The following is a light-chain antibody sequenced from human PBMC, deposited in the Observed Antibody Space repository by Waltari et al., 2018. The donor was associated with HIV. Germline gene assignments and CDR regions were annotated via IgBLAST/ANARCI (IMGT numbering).Light chain of an antibody. CDR1: SSDVGIYNS. Sequence: QSALTQPASVSGSPGQSITISCSGTSSDVGIYNSVSWYQQHPGKAPKLMIYDVSKRPSGVSNRFSASKSGNAASLTISGLQAEDEGDYYCSSYTTFNTVIFGGGTKLTVL. V-gene: IGLV2-14*01. CDR3: SSYTTFNTVI. CDR2: DVS. J-gene: IGLJ2*01.